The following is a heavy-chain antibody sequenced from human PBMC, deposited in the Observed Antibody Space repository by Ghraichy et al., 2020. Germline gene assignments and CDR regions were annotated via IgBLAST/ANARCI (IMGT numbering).Heavy chain of an antibody. CDR3: ATDRRSDVDYFFDS. Sequence: ASVKVSCKASGYTFTDYYIHWVRQAPGQGLEWMGRITPNNGDTNYAQKFRGRITMTSDTSISTAYMELTSLRSDDTAVYYCATDRRSDVDYFFDSWGQGTLVTVSS. D-gene: IGHD4-17*01. CDR1: GYTFTDYY. V-gene: IGHV1-2*06. J-gene: IGHJ4*02. CDR2: ITPNNGDT.